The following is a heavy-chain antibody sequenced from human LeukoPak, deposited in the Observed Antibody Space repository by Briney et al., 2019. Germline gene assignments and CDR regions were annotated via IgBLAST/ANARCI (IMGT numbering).Heavy chain of an antibody. Sequence: ASVKVSCKASGYTFTGYYIHWVRQAPGQGPEWMGWINPNSGGTDYAQKFQGWVTMTRDTSINTVYMELSRLKSADTAVYFCARDSTIASAMDAWGQGTTVTVSS. CDR1: GYTFTGYY. CDR3: ARDSTIASAMDA. V-gene: IGHV1-2*04. J-gene: IGHJ6*02. D-gene: IGHD2-2*01. CDR2: INPNSGGT.